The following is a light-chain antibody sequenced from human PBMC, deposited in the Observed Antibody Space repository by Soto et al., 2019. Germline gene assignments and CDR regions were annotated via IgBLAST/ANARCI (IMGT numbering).Light chain of an antibody. Sequence: SALTQPPSASGSPGQSVTISCTGTNSDVGGYNYVSWYQQHPGKAPKLMIYEVSKRPSGVPDRFSGSKSGNTASLTVSGLQAEDEADYYCSSYAGSNNFVFGGGTKLTVL. CDR1: NSDVGGYNY. J-gene: IGLJ2*01. CDR2: EVS. CDR3: SSYAGSNNFV. V-gene: IGLV2-8*01.